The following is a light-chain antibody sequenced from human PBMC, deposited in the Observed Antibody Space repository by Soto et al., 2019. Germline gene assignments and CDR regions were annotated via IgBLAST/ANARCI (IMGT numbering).Light chain of an antibody. J-gene: IGLJ2*01. Sequence: QSVLTQPPSASGTPGQRVTISCSGSSSNIGSKTVNWYQQLPGTAPKLLIYSNNQRPSGVPDRFSGSKSGTSPSLAISGLQSEDEADYYCAAWDDSLNGVVFGGGTKLTVL. V-gene: IGLV1-44*01. CDR2: SNN. CDR3: AAWDDSLNGVV. CDR1: SSNIGSKT.